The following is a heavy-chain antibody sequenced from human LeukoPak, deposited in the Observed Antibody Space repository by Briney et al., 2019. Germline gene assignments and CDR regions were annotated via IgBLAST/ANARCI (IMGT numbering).Heavy chain of an antibody. CDR3: ARMPVPIHDAFDI. CDR2: LYVNGSP. Sequence: SETLSLTCTVSGDSISSAYWGWIRQSAGKGLEYIGRLYVNGSPNFNPSLKSRVTMSLDTSKNQFSLKMTSVTAADSAIYFCARMPVPIHDAFDIWGQGTAVMVSS. J-gene: IGHJ3*02. D-gene: IGHD2-2*01. V-gene: IGHV4-4*07. CDR1: GDSISSAY.